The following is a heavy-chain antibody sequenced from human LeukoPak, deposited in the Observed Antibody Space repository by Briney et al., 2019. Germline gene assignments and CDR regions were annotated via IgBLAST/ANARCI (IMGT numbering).Heavy chain of an antibody. Sequence: ASVKVSCKASGGTFSSYAISWVRQAPGQGLVWMGGIIPIFGTANYAQKFQGRVTITTDESTSTAYMELSSLRSEDTAVYYCARLNNHYYHAWFDPWGQGTLVTVSS. CDR1: GGTFSSYA. D-gene: IGHD1-14*01. J-gene: IGHJ5*02. CDR3: ARLNNHYYHAWFDP. V-gene: IGHV1-69*05. CDR2: IIPIFGTA.